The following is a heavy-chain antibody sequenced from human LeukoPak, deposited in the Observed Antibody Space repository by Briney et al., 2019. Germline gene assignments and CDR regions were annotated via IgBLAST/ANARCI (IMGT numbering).Heavy chain of an antibody. CDR1: GFTFSSYG. D-gene: IGHD3-10*01. Sequence: VGSLRLSCAASGFTFSSYGIQWVRQAPGKGLEWAAVISYDGSNKYYADSVKGRFTISRDNSKNTLYLQMNSLRAEDTAVYYCARDPPLNYYGSGSQYYYYYYGMDVWGQGTPVTVSS. V-gene: IGHV3-30*03. CDR2: ISYDGSNK. CDR3: ARDPPLNYYGSGSQYYYYYYGMDV. J-gene: IGHJ6*02.